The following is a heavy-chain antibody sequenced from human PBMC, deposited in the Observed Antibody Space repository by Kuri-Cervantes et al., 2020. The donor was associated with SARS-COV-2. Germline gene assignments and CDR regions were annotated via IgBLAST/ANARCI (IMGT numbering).Heavy chain of an antibody. CDR1: GFTFSSYG. V-gene: IGHV3-30*02. CDR3: ARAFEGYYYYMDV. CDR2: IRYDGSNK. Sequence: GGSLRLSCAASGFTFSSYGMHWVRQAPGKGLEWVAFIRYDGSNKYYADSVKGRFTISRDNSKNTLYLQMNSLRAEDTAVYYCARAFEGYYYYMDVWGKGNTVTVSS. J-gene: IGHJ6*03.